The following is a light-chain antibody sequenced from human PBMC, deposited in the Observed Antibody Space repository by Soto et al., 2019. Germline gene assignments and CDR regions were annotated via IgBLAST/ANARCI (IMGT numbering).Light chain of an antibody. Sequence: DIVMTQSPLSLPVTPGEPASISCRSSQSLLHDIGNNFLDWYLQKPGQSPQLLIYWGSNRASGVPDRLSGSGSGTDFTLKISRVEAEDVGVYYCVQALQAPYTFGQVTKLEIK. CDR1: QSLLHDIGNNF. V-gene: IGKV2-28*01. J-gene: IGKJ2*01. CDR3: VQALQAPYT. CDR2: WGS.